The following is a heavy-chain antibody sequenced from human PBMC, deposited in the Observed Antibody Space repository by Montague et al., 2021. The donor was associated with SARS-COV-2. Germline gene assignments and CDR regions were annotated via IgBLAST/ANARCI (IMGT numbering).Heavy chain of an antibody. CDR1: GGSISSGGYY. V-gene: IGHV4-31*03. CDR2: IYHTGST. CDR3: ARDSGYYDSSGYSYDAFDI. J-gene: IGHJ3*02. D-gene: IGHD3-22*01. Sequence: TLSLTCTVSGGSISSGGYYWSWIHQHPGKGLEWIGYIYHTGSTHYNPSLKSRVTISKETSKNHFSLNLSSVTAADSAVYYCARDSGYYDSSGYSYDAFDIWGQGTKVTVSS.